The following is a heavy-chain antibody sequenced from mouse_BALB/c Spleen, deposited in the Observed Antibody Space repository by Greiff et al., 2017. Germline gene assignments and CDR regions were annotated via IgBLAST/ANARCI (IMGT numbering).Heavy chain of an antibody. CDR3: NARGGYSYDMDY. CDR1: GFNIKDYY. V-gene: IGHV14-4*02. D-gene: IGHD2-3*01. CDR2: IDPENGDT. J-gene: IGHJ4*01. Sequence: EVQLQQSGAELVRSGASVKLSCTASGFNIKDYYMHWVKQRPEQGLEWIGWIDPENGDTEYAPKFQGKATMTADTSSNTAYLQLSSLTSEDTAVYYCNARGGYSYDMDYWGQGTSVTVSS.